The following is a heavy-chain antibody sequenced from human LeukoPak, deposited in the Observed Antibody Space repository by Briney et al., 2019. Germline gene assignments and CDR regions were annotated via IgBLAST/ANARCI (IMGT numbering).Heavy chain of an antibody. Sequence: GASVKVSCKASGGTFSSYAISWVRQAPGQGLEWMGGIIPIFGTANYAQKFQGRVTITTDESTSTAYMELSSLRSEDTAVYYCASQRGPVIYSGIPGAFDIWGQGTMVTVSS. D-gene: IGHD1-26*01. CDR2: IIPIFGTA. CDR3: ASQRGPVIYSGIPGAFDI. CDR1: GGTFSSYA. V-gene: IGHV1-69*05. J-gene: IGHJ3*02.